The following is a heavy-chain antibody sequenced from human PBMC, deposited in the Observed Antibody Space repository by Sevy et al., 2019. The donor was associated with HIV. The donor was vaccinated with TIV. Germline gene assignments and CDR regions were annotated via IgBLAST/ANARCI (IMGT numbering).Heavy chain of an antibody. J-gene: IGHJ4*02. CDR1: GYTFTSYD. V-gene: IGHV1-8*01. Sequence: ASVKVSCKASGYTFTSYDINWVRQATGQGLEWMGWMNPNSGNTGYAQMFQGRVTMTRNTSISTAYMELSSLRSEDTAVYYCARGGGYSYGQGAGYWGQGTLVTVSS. CDR2: MNPNSGNT. D-gene: IGHD5-18*01. CDR3: ARGGGYSYGQGAGY.